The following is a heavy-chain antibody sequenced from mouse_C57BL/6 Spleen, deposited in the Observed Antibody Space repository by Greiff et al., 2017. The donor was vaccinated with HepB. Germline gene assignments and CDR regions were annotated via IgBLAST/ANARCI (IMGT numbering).Heavy chain of an antibody. CDR1: GYSFTGYY. V-gene: IGHV1-42*01. Sequence: VQLQQSGPELVKPGASVKISCKASGYSFTGYYMNWVKQSPEKSLEWIGEINPSTGGTTYNQKFKAKATLTVDKSSSTAYMQLKSLTSEDSAVYYCARGDYDFAYWGQGTLVTVSA. CDR3: ARGDYDFAY. CDR2: INPSTGGT. D-gene: IGHD2-4*01. J-gene: IGHJ3*01.